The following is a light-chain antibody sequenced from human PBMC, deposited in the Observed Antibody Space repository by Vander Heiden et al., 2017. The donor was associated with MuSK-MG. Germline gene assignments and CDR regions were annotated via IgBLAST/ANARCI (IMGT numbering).Light chain of an antibody. Sequence: DIVMTQSPLSLPVTPGEAASISCRSSQSLLHSNGYNYLDWYLQKPGQSPQLLIYLGSNRASGVPDRFSGSESGTDFTLKISRVEAEDVGVYYCRQTLQTPLTFGGGTKVEIK. J-gene: IGKJ4*01. CDR3: RQTLQTPLT. CDR2: LGS. V-gene: IGKV2-28*01. CDR1: QSLLHSNGYNY.